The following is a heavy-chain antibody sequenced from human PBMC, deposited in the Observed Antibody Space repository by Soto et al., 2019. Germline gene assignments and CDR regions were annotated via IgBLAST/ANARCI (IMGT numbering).Heavy chain of an antibody. CDR2: IKSKTDGGTT. V-gene: IGHV3-15*07. CDR1: GFTFSNAW. Sequence: EVQLVESGGGLVKPGGSLRLSCAASGFTFSNAWMNWVRQAPGKGLDWFGRIKSKTDGGTTDYAAPVKGRFTISRGDFKNQLYPQMNSLKTEDTVVYYCTTGRPHSNVLGGCFYYWGQGTLVTVSS. D-gene: IGHD6-6*01. J-gene: IGHJ4*02. CDR3: TTGRPHSNVLGGCFYY.